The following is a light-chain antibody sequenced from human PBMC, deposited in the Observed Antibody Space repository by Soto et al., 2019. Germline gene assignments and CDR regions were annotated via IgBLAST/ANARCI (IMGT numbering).Light chain of an antibody. J-gene: IGLJ2*01. V-gene: IGLV1-44*01. CDR2: SND. CDR3: AVWDDSLNGVV. Sequence: QLVLTQPPSASGTPGQRVTISCSGSSSNIGINTVTWYQQLPGTAPKLLIYSNDQRPSGVPDRFSGSKSGTSASLAISGLQSHFEADYYCAVWDDSLNGVVFGGGTKLTVL. CDR1: SSNIGINT.